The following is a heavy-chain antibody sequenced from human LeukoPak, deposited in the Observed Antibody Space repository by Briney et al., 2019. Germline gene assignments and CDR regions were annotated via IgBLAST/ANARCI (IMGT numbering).Heavy chain of an antibody. CDR1: GFTLSSYS. V-gene: IGHV3-21*01. Sequence: GGSLRLSCAVSGFTLSSYSMSWVRQAPGKGLEWVSSIRRSGRDIYYVDSEGGRFTIARDDAKNSLYLQMNSLRAEDTAVYYCARSPGIALAPLQHWGQGALVTVSS. CDR2: IRRSGRDI. J-gene: IGHJ1*01. D-gene: IGHD6-19*01. CDR3: ARSPGIALAPLQH.